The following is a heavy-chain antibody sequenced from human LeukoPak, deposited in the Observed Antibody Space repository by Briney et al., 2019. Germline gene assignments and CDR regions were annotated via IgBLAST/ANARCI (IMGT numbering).Heavy chain of an antibody. D-gene: IGHD4-17*01. V-gene: IGHV4-59*01. Sequence: PSETLSLTCTVSGGSISSYYWSWIRQPPGKGLEWIGYIYYSGSTNYNPSLKSRVTISVDTSKNQFSLKLSSVTAADTAVYYCAGTTVRGNWFDLWGQGTLVTVSS. CDR2: IYYSGST. CDR3: AGTTVRGNWFDL. J-gene: IGHJ5*02. CDR1: GGSISSYY.